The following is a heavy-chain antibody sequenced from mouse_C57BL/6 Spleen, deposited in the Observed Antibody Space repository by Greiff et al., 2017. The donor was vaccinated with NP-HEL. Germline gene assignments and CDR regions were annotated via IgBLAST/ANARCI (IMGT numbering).Heavy chain of an antibody. Sequence: VQLQQPGAELVRPGSSVKLSCKASGYTFTSYWMHWVKQRPIQGLEWIGNIDPSDSETHYNQKFKDKATLTVDKSSSTAYMQLSSLTSEDSAVYYCAPLITTVVAEGYFDVWGTGTTVTVSS. J-gene: IGHJ1*03. D-gene: IGHD1-1*01. CDR2: IDPSDSET. V-gene: IGHV1-52*01. CDR3: APLITTVVAEGYFDV. CDR1: GYTFTSYW.